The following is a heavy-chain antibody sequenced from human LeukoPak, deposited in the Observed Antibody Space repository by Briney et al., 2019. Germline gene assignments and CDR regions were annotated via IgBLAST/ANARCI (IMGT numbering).Heavy chain of an antibody. CDR1: GYTFTSYG. D-gene: IGHD2-15*01. J-gene: IGHJ4*02. CDR2: ISAYNGNT. V-gene: IGHV1-18*01. Sequence: ASVKVSCKASGYTFTSYGISWVRQAPGQGLEWMGWISAYNGNTNYAQKLQGRVTMTTDTSTSTAYMELRSLRSDDTAVYYCVRDHWELPIVVVVAADYWGQGPVATVYS. CDR3: VRDHWELPIVVVVAADY.